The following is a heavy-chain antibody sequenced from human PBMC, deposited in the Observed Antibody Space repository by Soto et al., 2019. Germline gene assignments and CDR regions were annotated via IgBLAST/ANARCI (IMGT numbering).Heavy chain of an antibody. CDR3: AKARAQYYDFWSGYPVDY. J-gene: IGHJ4*02. CDR2: ISGSGGST. V-gene: IGHV3-23*01. D-gene: IGHD3-3*01. CDR1: GFTFSSYS. Sequence: GGSLRLSCAASGFTFSSYSMSWVRQAPGKGLEWVSAISGSGGSTYYADSVKGRFTISRDNSKNTLYLQMNSLRAEDTAVYYCAKARAQYYDFWSGYPVDYWGQGT.